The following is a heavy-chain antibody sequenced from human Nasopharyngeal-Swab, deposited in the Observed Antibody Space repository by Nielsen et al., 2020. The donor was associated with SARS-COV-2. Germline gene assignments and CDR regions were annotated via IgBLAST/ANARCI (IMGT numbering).Heavy chain of an antibody. CDR1: GFTFSSYG. Sequence: GESLKISCAASGFTFSSYGMHWVRQAPGKGLEWVAVIWYDGSNKYYADSVKGRFTISRDNSKNTLYLQMNSLRAEDTAVYYCARDLSFGEIFDYWGQGTLVTVSS. CDR3: ARDLSFGEIFDY. V-gene: IGHV3-30*19. CDR2: IWYDGSNK. D-gene: IGHD3-10*01. J-gene: IGHJ4*02.